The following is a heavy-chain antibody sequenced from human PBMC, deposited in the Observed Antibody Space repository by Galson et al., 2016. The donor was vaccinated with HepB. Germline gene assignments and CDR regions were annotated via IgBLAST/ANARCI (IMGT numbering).Heavy chain of an antibody. D-gene: IGHD2-15*01. CDR3: ARDLGASIAVVVTATTWFDP. CDR2: ISGNTGNT. V-gene: IGHV1-18*01. J-gene: IGHJ5*02. CDR1: GYTFIRYG. Sequence: SVKVSCKASGYTFIRYGISWVRQAPGQGLEWMGWISGNTGNTNYAQKFRGRVTMTRDASTSIAYMELRSLRSEDTAVYYCARDLGASIAVVVTATTWFDPWGQGTLVTVSS.